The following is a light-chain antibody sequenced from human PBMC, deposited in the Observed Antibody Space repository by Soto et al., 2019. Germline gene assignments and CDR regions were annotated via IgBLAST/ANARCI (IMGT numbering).Light chain of an antibody. J-gene: IGLJ1*01. CDR3: SSYAGSNNYV. Sequence: QSALTQPPSASGSPGQSVTISCTGTSSDVGGYDYVSWYQQHPSKAPKLMIYEVTKRPSGVPDRFSGSTSGNTASLTVSGLQAEDEADYYCSSYAGSNNYVFGTGTKLTVL. CDR1: SSDVGGYDY. CDR2: EVT. V-gene: IGLV2-8*01.